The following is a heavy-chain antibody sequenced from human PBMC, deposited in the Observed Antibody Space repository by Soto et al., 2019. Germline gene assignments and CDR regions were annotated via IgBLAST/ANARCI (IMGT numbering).Heavy chain of an antibody. CDR2: IYYSGGT. CDR3: TREQSDDNYFDP. D-gene: IGHD6-19*01. V-gene: IGHV4-61*08. CDR1: GAALSSGGYF. J-gene: IGHJ5*02. Sequence: SETLSLTCTVSGAALSSGGYFYTWVRQPPGKGLEWIGYIYYSGGTNYNPSLKSRVTISLDKYKSQFYLRLISVNAADTDVYYCTREQSDDNYFDPWGQGTLVTVSS.